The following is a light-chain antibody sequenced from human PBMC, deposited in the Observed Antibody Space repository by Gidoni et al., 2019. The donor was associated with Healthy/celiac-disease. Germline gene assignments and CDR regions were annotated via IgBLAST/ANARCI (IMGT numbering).Light chain of an antibody. CDR1: QSISSY. CDR3: QQSYSTPLT. J-gene: IGKJ4*01. Sequence: DSQMTQSPSSLYASVGDRVTITCRASQSISSYLNWYKQQPGKAPKLLIYAASSLQSGVPSSFSRSGSGTDFTLTISSLQPEDFATYYCQQSYSTPLTFGGGTKVEIK. V-gene: IGKV1-39*01. CDR2: AAS.